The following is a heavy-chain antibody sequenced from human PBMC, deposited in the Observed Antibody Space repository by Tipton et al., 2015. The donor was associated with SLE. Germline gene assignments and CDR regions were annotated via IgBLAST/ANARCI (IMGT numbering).Heavy chain of an antibody. CDR1: GFTFSSYA. V-gene: IGHV3-23*01. Sequence: GSLRLSCAASGFTFSSYAMSWVRQAPGKGLEWVSAISGSGGSTYYADSVKGRFTISRDNSKNTLYLQMNSLRAEDTAVYYCAKDHTTMIVVVHDAFDIWGQGTMVTVSS. D-gene: IGHD3-22*01. CDR2: ISGSGGST. J-gene: IGHJ3*02. CDR3: AKDHTTMIVVVHDAFDI.